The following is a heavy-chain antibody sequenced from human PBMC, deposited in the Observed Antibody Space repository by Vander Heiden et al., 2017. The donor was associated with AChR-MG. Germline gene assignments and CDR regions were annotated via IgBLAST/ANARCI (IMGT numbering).Heavy chain of an antibody. CDR1: GFTFSTYD. Sequence: EVQLVESGGGLVQPGGSLRLPCAGSGFTFSTYDMHWVRQGTGKGREWVSAIGTAGDTYYPGSVKGRFTISRENDKNSLYLQMNSLRAGDTAVYYCARRTPTGSIDYWGQGTLVTVSS. CDR3: ARRTPTGSIDY. D-gene: IGHD1-26*01. V-gene: IGHV3-13*01. CDR2: IGTAGDT. J-gene: IGHJ4*02.